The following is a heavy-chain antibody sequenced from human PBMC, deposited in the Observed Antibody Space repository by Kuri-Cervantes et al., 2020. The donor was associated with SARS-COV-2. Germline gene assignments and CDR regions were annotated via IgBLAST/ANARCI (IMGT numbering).Heavy chain of an antibody. D-gene: IGHD6-19*01. CDR1: GFTFSSYA. CDR2: ISYDGSNK. V-gene: IGHV3-30-3*01. J-gene: IGHJ4*02. Sequence: GGSLRLSCAASGFTFSSYAMHWVRQAPGKGLEWVAVISYDGSNKYYADSVKGRFTIPRDNSKNTLYLQMNSLRAEDTAVYYCAKDGSSGWEDFDYWGQGTLVTVSS. CDR3: AKDGSSGWEDFDY.